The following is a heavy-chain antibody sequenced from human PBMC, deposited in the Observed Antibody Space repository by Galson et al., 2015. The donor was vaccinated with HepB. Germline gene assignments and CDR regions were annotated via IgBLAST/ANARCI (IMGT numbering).Heavy chain of an antibody. Sequence: CLRLSCAASGFSFSSYSMDWVRQAPGKGLEWVSYISSGSSTIYYADSVKGRFTISRDNAKNSLYLQMNSLRAEDTAVYYCARDTGYCSSTTCYAEYFQHWGQGTLVTVSS. CDR3: ARDTGYCSSTTCYAEYFQH. CDR1: GFSFSSYS. D-gene: IGHD2-2*03. V-gene: IGHV3-48*01. J-gene: IGHJ1*01. CDR2: ISSGSSTI.